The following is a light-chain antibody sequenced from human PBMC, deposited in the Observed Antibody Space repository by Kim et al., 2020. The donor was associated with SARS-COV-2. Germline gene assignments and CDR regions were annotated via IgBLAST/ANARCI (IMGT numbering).Light chain of an antibody. Sequence: DIQMTQSPSSLSASVGDRVTITCRASQDISNYLAWFQLKPGKAPKLLIYAASALQPGVPSRFSGSGSGTDFTLTVTSLQPEDVATYYCQKCDSAPWTFGQGTKVDIQ. CDR3: QKCDSAPWT. J-gene: IGKJ1*01. CDR1: QDISNY. CDR2: AAS. V-gene: IGKV1-27*01.